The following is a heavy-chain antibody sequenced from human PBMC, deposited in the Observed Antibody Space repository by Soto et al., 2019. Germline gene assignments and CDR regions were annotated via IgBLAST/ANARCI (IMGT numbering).Heavy chain of an antibody. J-gene: IGHJ2*01. CDR2: IYYSGST. V-gene: IGHV4-30-4*01. CDR3: ARTYYDSSAFWYFDL. D-gene: IGHD3-22*01. Sequence: QVQLQESGPGLVKPSQTLSLTCSVSGGSISSGDYYWSWIRQAPGKGLEWIGYIYYSGSTFYNPSLKSRISISVDTSRNQFSLKLSSVTAADTAVYYCARTYYDSSAFWYFDLWGRGTLVTVSS. CDR1: GGSISSGDYY.